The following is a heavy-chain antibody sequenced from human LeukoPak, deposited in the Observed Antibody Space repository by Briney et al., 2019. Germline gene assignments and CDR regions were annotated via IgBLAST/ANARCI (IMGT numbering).Heavy chain of an antibody. CDR3: ARDYSYPDY. CDR1: GASISAYH. Sequence: SETLSLTCSVSGASISAYHWSWIRQPAGKGLEWIGRIYSSRRTNYIPSLKSRLTMSVDTSKNQFSLKLNSVTAADTAVDYCARDYSYPDYWGQGTLVTVSS. D-gene: IGHD5-18*01. CDR2: IYSSRRT. V-gene: IGHV4-4*07. J-gene: IGHJ4*02.